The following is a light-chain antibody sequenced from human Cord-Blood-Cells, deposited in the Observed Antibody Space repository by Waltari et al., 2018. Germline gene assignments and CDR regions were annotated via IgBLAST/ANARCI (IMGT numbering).Light chain of an antibody. V-gene: IGKV4-1*01. CDR2: WAS. Sequence: DIVMIQSPDSLAVTPGERATINSKSSQSVLYSSNNKNCLSWSQQKPGQPHKLLIYWASTRESGVPDLFSGSGSGTDCTLTISSLQAEDVAVYYCQQYYSTPYTFGQGTKLEIK. CDR3: QQYYSTPYT. CDR1: QSVLYSSNNKNC. J-gene: IGKJ2*01.